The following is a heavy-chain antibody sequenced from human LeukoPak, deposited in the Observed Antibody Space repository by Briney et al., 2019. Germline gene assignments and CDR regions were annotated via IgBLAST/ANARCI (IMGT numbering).Heavy chain of an antibody. CDR1: GGTFSSCA. V-gene: IGHV1-69*01. CDR2: IIPIFGTA. D-gene: IGHD2-2*01. J-gene: IGHJ4*02. CDR3: ARGGVPASILFDY. Sequence: SVKVSCKASGGTFSSCAISWARQAPGQGLEWMGGIIPIFGTANYAQKFQGRVTITADESTSTAYMELSSLRSEDTAVYYCARGGVPASILFDYWGQGTLVTVSS.